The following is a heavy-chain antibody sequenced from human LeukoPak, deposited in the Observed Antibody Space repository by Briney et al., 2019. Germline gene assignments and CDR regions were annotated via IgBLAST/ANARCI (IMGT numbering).Heavy chain of an antibody. CDR2: INPSGGST. Sequence: ASVKVSCKASGYTFTSYYMHWVRQAPGQGLEWMGIINPSGGSTSYAQKFQGRVTITADESTSTAYMELSSLRSEDTAVYYCARAAMGYQLLSTGLDYWGQGTLVTVSS. D-gene: IGHD2-2*01. V-gene: IGHV1-46*01. CDR1: GYTFTSYY. CDR3: ARAAMGYQLLSTGLDY. J-gene: IGHJ4*02.